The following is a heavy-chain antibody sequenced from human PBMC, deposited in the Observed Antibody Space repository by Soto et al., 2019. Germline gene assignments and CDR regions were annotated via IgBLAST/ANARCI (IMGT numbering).Heavy chain of an antibody. CDR2: IWYDGSNK. Sequence: QPWWSLRLSCSASVFTFSSYGMHWFRQAPGKGLEWVAVIWYDGSNKYYADSVKGRFTISRDNSKNTLYLQMNSLRAEDTAVYYCASQATIFGEGGWFDPWGQGTLVTVSS. V-gene: IGHV3-33*01. CDR1: VFTFSSYG. J-gene: IGHJ5*02. CDR3: ASQATIFGEGGWFDP. D-gene: IGHD3-3*01.